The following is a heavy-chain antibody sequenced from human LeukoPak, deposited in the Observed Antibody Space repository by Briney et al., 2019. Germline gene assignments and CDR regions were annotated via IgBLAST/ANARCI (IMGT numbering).Heavy chain of an antibody. CDR3: SRGGWSMDL. V-gene: IGHV4-59*08. CDR2: IHYSGAT. J-gene: IGHJ6*03. D-gene: IGHD5-12*01. CDR1: GGSISSYY. Sequence: PSETLSLTCTVSGGSISSYYWSWTRQPPGKELEWIGYIHYSGATSYNPSLRSRLTISIDTSKNHFSLRLSSVTAADTAEYFCSRGGWSMDLWGKGTTVTVSS.